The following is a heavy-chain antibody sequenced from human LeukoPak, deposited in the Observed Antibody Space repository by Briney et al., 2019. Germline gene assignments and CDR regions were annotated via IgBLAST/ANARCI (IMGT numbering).Heavy chain of an antibody. V-gene: IGHV3-30*02. D-gene: IGHD1-26*01. Sequence: GGSLRLSCAASGFSFSSYAMHWVRQAPGKGLEWVAYIRFDGNNKYHADSVKGRFTISRDNAKNTVFLQMNSLRADDTAVYYCARDIVGATGDYWGQGTLVTVSS. CDR1: GFSFSSYA. J-gene: IGHJ4*02. CDR3: ARDIVGATGDY. CDR2: IRFDGNNK.